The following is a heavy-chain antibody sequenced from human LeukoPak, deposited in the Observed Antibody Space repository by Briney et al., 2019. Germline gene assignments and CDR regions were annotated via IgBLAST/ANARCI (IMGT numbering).Heavy chain of an antibody. Sequence: PGGSLRLSCAASGFTFNTYWMAWVRQAPGKGLGWVANIKEDESAKHQADSVKGRFTISRDNARNSVYLQMSSLRGDDTAVYYCARDVGGSLDFWAQGTLVTVSS. CDR2: IKEDESAK. CDR1: GFTFNTYW. D-gene: IGHD1-26*01. V-gene: IGHV3-7*01. CDR3: ARDVGGSLDF. J-gene: IGHJ4*02.